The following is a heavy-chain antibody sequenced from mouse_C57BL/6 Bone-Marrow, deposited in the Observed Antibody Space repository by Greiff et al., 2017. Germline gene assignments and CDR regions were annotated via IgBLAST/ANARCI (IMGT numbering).Heavy chain of an antibody. CDR1: GYTFTSYW. V-gene: IGHV1-69*01. CDR2: IDPSDSYT. J-gene: IGHJ4*01. Sequence: QVQLQQPGAELVMPGASVKLSCKASGYTFTSYWMHWVKQRPGQGLEWIGEIDPSDSYTNYNQKFKGKSTLTVAKSSSTAYMQLSSLTSEDSAVYYCARGNSKGGYAMDYWGQGTSVTVSS. CDR3: ARGNSKGGYAMDY. D-gene: IGHD2-5*01.